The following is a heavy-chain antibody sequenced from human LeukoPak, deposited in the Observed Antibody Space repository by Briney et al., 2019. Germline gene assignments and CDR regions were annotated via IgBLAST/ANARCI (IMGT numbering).Heavy chain of an antibody. CDR1: GFTFGKYW. D-gene: IGHD3-3*01. CDR3: ARDQYDTWSRRGNFDS. V-gene: IGHV3-7*03. J-gene: IGHJ4*02. CDR2: IKLDGSEK. Sequence: GGSLRLSCVASGFTFGKYWMSWVRQAPGKGLEWVANIKLDGSEKNYVDSVKGRFTTSRDNTKNSLYLQMNSLRVEDTAVFYCARDQYDTWSRRGNFDSWGQGILVTVSS.